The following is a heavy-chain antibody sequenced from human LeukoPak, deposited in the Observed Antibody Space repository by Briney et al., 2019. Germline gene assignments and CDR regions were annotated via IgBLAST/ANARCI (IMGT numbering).Heavy chain of an antibody. CDR3: AKDHGFIGSNWFEP. CDR2: INPNSGDA. D-gene: IGHD3-10*01. Sequence: ASVKVSCKASGYTFTGYYMHWVRQAPGQGLEWMGWINPNSGDANSAQKFQGRVIMTRDTSIRTAYMELRRLRSDDTATYYCAKDHGFIGSNWFEPWGKGTLVTVSS. CDR1: GYTFTGYY. J-gene: IGHJ5*02. V-gene: IGHV1-2*02.